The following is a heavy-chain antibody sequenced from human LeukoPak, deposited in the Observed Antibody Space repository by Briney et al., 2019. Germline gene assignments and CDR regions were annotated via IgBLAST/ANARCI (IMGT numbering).Heavy chain of an antibody. J-gene: IGHJ4*02. V-gene: IGHV3-30*03. CDR3: ARYYVGALDW. Sequence: GGSLRLSCAASGFTFSSYAIHWGRRAPGKGLEWVAIISYDVSTKYGDSVKGRFTISRDNSKNTVYLQMNSLRVEDTAIYYCARYYVGALDWWGQGSQVTVSS. CDR2: ISYDVSTK. CDR1: GFTFSSYA. D-gene: IGHD1-26*01.